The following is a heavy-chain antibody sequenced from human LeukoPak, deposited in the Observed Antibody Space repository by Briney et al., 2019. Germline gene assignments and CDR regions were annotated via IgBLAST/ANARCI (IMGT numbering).Heavy chain of an antibody. J-gene: IGHJ3*02. Sequence: GGSLRLSCAASGFTFSSYGMHWVRQAPGKGLEWVAVISYDGSNKYYADSVKGRFTISRDNSKNTLYLQMNSLRAEDTAVYYCAKDIRESYYAFDIWGQGTMVTVSS. CDR1: GFTFSSYG. V-gene: IGHV3-30*18. CDR3: AKDIRESYYAFDI. CDR2: ISYDGSNK. D-gene: IGHD1-26*01.